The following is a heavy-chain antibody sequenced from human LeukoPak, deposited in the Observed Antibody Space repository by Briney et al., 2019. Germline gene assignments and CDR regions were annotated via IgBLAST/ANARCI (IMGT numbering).Heavy chain of an antibody. V-gene: IGHV4-39*07. CDR3: ARDLVAGTIGY. Sequence: SETLSLTCTVSGGSISTTNYYWGWIRQPPGRDLEWIGSIYSSGNTYYNPSLESRVTISVDTSKNQFSLKLSSVTAADTAVYYCARDLVAGTIGYWGQGTLVTVPS. D-gene: IGHD6-19*01. CDR2: IYSSGNT. CDR1: GGSISTTNYY. J-gene: IGHJ4*02.